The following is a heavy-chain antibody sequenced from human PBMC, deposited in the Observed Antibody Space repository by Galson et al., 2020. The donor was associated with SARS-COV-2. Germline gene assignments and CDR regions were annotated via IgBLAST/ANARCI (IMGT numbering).Heavy chain of an antibody. V-gene: IGHV3-73*01. D-gene: IGHD1-26*01. CDR3: TRLGIALGATAFDI. Sequence: TGGSLRLSCAASGFTFSGSAMHWVRQASGKGLEWVGRIRSKAYNYATTYAASMKDRFIISRDDSKNTAYLQMNSLKTEDTAVYYCTRLGIALGATAFDIWGQGTMVTVSS. CDR2: IRSKAYNYAT. CDR1: GFTFSGSA. J-gene: IGHJ3*02.